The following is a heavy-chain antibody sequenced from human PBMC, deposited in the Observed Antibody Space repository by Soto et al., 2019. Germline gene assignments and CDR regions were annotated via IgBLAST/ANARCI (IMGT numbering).Heavy chain of an antibody. J-gene: IGHJ4*02. Sequence: QLQLQESGPGLVKPSETLSLTCTVSGGSISSSSYYWGWIRQPPGKGLEWIGSIYYSGSTYYNPSLKRRVTISVDTSKNQFSLKLSSVTAADTAVYYCARHATPYYDILTGHAVYFDYWGQGTLVTVSS. CDR3: ARHATPYYDILTGHAVYFDY. V-gene: IGHV4-39*01. CDR1: GGSISSSSYY. CDR2: IYYSGST. D-gene: IGHD3-9*01.